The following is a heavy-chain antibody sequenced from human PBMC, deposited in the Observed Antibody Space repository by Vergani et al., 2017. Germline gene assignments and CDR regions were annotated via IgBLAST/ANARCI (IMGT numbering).Heavy chain of an antibody. J-gene: IGHJ6*02. CDR3: ARTEVVPAWGRYYYYGMDV. Sequence: QVQLVESGGGVVQPGRSLRLSCAASGFTFSSYGMHWVRQAPGKGLEWVAVIWYDGSNKYYADSVKGRFTISRDNSKNTLYLQMNSLRAEDTAVYYCARTEVVPAWGRYYYYGMDVWGQGTTVTVSS. D-gene: IGHD2-2*01. CDR2: IWYDGSNK. CDR1: GFTFSSYG. V-gene: IGHV3-33*01.